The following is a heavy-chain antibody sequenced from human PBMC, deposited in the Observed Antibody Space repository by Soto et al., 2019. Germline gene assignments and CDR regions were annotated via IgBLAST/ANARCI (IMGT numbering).Heavy chain of an antibody. D-gene: IGHD6-13*01. J-gene: IGHJ5*02. V-gene: IGHV4-59*01. Sequence: PSETLSLTCTVSGGSISSYYWSWIRQPPGKGLEWIGYIYYSWSTNSNPSLKSRVTISVDTSKNQFSLKLSAVTAADSAVYYCARESIAAAGTNWFDPWGQGTLVTVSS. CDR2: IYYSWST. CDR3: ARESIAAAGTNWFDP. CDR1: GGSISSYY.